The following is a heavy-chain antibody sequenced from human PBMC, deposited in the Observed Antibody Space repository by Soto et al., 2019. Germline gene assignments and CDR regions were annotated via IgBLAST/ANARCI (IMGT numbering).Heavy chain of an antibody. CDR3: ARGSSGYISSWYYFDY. J-gene: IGHJ4*02. Sequence: GGSLRLSCAASGFTFTDYALSWVRQAPGKGLEWVATISGIGGSTYLADSVKGLLSISRDNSKNTVSLLMNSLRAEDTAVYFCARGSSGYISSWYYFDYWGRGTLVTVSS. V-gene: IGHV3-23*01. CDR2: ISGIGGST. CDR1: GFTFTDYA. D-gene: IGHD6-13*01.